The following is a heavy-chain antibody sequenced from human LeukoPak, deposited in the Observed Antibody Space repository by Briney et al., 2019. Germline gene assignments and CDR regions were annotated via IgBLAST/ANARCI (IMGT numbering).Heavy chain of an antibody. D-gene: IGHD6-13*01. V-gene: IGHV3-9*01. CDR1: GFTFDDHA. CDR2: ISWNSGSI. J-gene: IGHJ6*02. CDR3: AKDIGSNWPYGMDV. Sequence: GGSLRLSYAASGFTFDDHAMHWVRQAPGKGLEWVSGISWNSGSIGYADSVKGRFTISRDNAKSSLYLQMNSLRAEDTALYYCAKDIGSNWPYGMDVWGQGTTVTVPS.